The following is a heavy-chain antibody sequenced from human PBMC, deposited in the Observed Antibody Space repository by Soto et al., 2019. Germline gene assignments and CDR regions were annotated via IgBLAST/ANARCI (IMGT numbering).Heavy chain of an antibody. V-gene: IGHV3-23*01. CDR3: AKDPWSNYYDSSGYSGIDAFDI. CDR2: IGGSGGST. D-gene: IGHD3-22*01. Sequence: GGSLRLSCAASGFTFSSYAMSWVRQAPGKGLEWVSAIGGSGGSTYYADSVKGRFTISRDNSKNTLYLQMNSLRAEDTAVYYCAKDPWSNYYDSSGYSGIDAFDIWGQGTMVTVSS. J-gene: IGHJ3*02. CDR1: GFTFSSYA.